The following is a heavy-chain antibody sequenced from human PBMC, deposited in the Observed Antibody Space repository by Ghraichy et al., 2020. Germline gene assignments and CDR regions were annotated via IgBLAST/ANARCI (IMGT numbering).Heavy chain of an antibody. CDR3: AGRAGGVVAAIGFVDY. CDR2: IIPILGIA. J-gene: IGHJ4*02. CDR1: GGTFSSYT. D-gene: IGHD2-15*01. V-gene: IGHV1-69*02. Sequence: SVKVSCKASGGTFSSYTISWVRQAPGQGLEWMGRIIPILGIANYAQKFQGRVTITADKSTSTAYMELSSLRSEDTAVYYCAGRAGGVVAAIGFVDYWGQGTLVTVSS.